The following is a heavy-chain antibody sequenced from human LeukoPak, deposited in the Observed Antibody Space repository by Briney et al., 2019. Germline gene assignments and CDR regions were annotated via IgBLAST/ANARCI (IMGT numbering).Heavy chain of an antibody. Sequence: SGTLSLTCTVSGDSINSLDLWSWVRQPPGKGLEWIGEMYLSGTTHSNPSVKSRVTISIDRSKNQFFLNLSSVTAAGTAVYYCAGLVGRYSSGLYYYYFDYWGQGTLVTVSS. V-gene: IGHV4-4*02. J-gene: IGHJ4*02. CDR3: AGLVGRYSSGLYYYYFDY. CDR2: MYLSGTT. CDR1: GDSINSLDL. D-gene: IGHD3-22*01.